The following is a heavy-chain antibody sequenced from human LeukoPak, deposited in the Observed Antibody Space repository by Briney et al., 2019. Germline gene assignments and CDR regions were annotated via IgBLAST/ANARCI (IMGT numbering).Heavy chain of an antibody. CDR2: INSDGTTT. CDR3: ARRVDATRWFDP. J-gene: IGHJ5*02. CDR1: EFPSSNYS. Sequence: GGPLESPCAAPEFPSSNYSIPWVRKVPGRGLVWSSRINSDGTTTMYADSVKGRFTISRDNAKNTLYLQMNSLRDEDTAVYYCARRVDATRWFDPWGQGTLVTVSS. D-gene: IGHD2-15*01. V-gene: IGHV3-74*03.